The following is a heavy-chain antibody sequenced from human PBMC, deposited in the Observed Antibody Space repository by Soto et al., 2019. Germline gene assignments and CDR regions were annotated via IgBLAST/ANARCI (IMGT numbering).Heavy chain of an antibody. CDR2: ISAYNGNT. V-gene: IGHV1-18*01. D-gene: IGHD6-13*01. J-gene: IGHJ5*02. CDR3: ARAEGPTVKYSGSWSNWFDP. Sequence: QVQLVQSGAEVKKPGALVKVSCKASGYTFTSYGISWVRQAPGQGLEWMGWISAYNGNTNYAQKLQGRVTMTTDTSTSTAYMELRSLRSDDTAVYYCARAEGPTVKYSGSWSNWFDPWGQGTLVTVSS. CDR1: GYTFTSYG.